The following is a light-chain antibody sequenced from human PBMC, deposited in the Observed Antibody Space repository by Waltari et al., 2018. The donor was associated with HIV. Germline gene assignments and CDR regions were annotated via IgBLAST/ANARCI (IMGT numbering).Light chain of an antibody. CDR1: RPNIGAGYD. CDR2: GNS. Sequence: QSALTQPPSVSGAPGPRVTISCTGSRPNIGAGYDVHWYQQVPGTAPKLLIYGNSNRPSGVPDRFSGSKSGTSASLAVTGLQAEDEADYYCQSYDSSLSGGVFGGGTKLTVL. V-gene: IGLV1-40*01. J-gene: IGLJ3*02. CDR3: QSYDSSLSGGV.